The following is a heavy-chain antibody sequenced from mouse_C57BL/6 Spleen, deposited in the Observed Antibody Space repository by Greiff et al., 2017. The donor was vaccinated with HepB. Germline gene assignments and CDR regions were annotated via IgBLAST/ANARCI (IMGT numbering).Heavy chain of an antibody. CDR1: GYAFSSYW. CDR3: ARSPPRYYAMDY. CDR2: IYPGDGDT. V-gene: IGHV1-80*01. J-gene: IGHJ4*01. Sequence: VKLQESGAELVKPGASVKISCKASGYAFSSYWMNWVKQRPGKGLEWIGQIYPGDGDTNYNGKFKGKATLTADKSSSTAYMQLSSLTSEDSAVYFCARSPPRYYAMDYWGQGTSVTVSS.